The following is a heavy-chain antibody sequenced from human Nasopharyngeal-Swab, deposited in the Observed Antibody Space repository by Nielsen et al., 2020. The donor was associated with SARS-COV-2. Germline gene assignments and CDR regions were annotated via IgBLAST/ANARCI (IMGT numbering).Heavy chain of an antibody. CDR3: ARDSLTGDFFDY. D-gene: IGHD7-27*01. CDR1: GGSISSGGYY. CDR2: IYYSGST. Sequence: SCTVSGGSISSGGYYWSWIRQHPGKGLEWIGYIYYSGSTYYNPSLKSRVTISVDTSKNQFSLKLSSVTAADTAVYYCARDSLTGDFFDYWGQGTLVTVSS. J-gene: IGHJ4*02. V-gene: IGHV4-31*02.